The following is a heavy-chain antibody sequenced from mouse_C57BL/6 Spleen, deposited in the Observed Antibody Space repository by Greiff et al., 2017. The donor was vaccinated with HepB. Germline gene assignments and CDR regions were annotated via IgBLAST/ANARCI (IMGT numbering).Heavy chain of an antibody. V-gene: IGHV1-52*01. Sequence: QVQLQQPGAELVRPGSSVKLSCKASGYTFTSYWMHWVKQRPIQGLEWIGNIDPSDSETHYNQKFKDKATLTVDKSSSTAYMQLSSLTSEDSAVYYCARGRPYYYAMDYWGQGTSVTVSS. CDR3: ARGRPYYYAMDY. CDR2: IDPSDSET. CDR1: GYTFTSYW. J-gene: IGHJ4*01.